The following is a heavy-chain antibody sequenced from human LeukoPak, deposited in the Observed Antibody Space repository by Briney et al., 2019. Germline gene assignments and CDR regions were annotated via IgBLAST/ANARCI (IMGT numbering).Heavy chain of an antibody. J-gene: IGHJ4*02. V-gene: IGHV3-23*01. Sequence: PGGSLRLSCAASGFTFSSYAMSWVRQAPGKGLEWVSGIRGSGGSTYYADSVKGRFTISRDNSKNTLYLQMNSLRAEDTAVYYCAKIPTSVRVDDSSGFFNHNDYWGQGTLVTVSS. CDR3: AKIPTSVRVDDSSGFFNHNDY. D-gene: IGHD3-22*01. CDR2: IRGSGGST. CDR1: GFTFSSYA.